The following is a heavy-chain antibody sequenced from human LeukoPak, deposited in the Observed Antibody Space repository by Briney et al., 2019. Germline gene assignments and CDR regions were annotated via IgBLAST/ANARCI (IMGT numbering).Heavy chain of an antibody. V-gene: IGHV4-38-2*02. CDR3: ARVSYDFWSGDPVS. Sequence: PSETLSLTCTVSGYSISSGYYWGWIRQPPGKRLEWVASIHSSGNTYYSPTLKSRVTISVDTSKNQFSLNLTSVTAADTAVYYCARVSYDFWSGDPVSWGQGTLVTVSS. CDR2: IHSSGNT. D-gene: IGHD3-3*01. J-gene: IGHJ4*02. CDR1: GYSISSGYY.